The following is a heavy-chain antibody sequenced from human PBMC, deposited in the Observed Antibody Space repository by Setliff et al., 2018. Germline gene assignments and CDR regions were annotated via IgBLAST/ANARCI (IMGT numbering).Heavy chain of an antibody. J-gene: IGHJ6*03. V-gene: IGHV4-4*08. CDR2: SSTSGCT. CDR3: ARAYYYASGNSHNYYMDV. CDR1: GGSISGDS. D-gene: IGHD3-10*01. Sequence: PSETLSLTCTVSGGSISGDSWSWIRQPPGKGLEWIGYSSTSGCTNCNPSLESRVTISVDTSKNQVSLKLTSVSAADTAVYYCARAYYYASGNSHNYYMDVWGKGTAVTVSS.